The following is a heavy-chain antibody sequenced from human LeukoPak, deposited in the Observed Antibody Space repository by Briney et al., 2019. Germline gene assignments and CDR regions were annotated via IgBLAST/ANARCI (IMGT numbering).Heavy chain of an antibody. Sequence: ASVKVSCKASGYTFTSYTISWVRQAPGQGLEWMGWISAYNGNTNYAQKLQGRVTMTTDTSTSTAYMELRSLRSDDTAVYYCARGSLYGSGSYVYYYYYMDVWGKGTTVTVSS. D-gene: IGHD3-10*01. J-gene: IGHJ6*03. CDR3: ARGSLYGSGSYVYYYYYMDV. CDR1: GYTFTSYT. CDR2: ISAYNGNT. V-gene: IGHV1-18*01.